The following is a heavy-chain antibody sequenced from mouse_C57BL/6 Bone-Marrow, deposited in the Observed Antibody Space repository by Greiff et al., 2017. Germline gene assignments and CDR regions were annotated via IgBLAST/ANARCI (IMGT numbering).Heavy chain of an antibody. CDR2: IHPNSGST. V-gene: IGHV1-64*01. D-gene: IGHD4-1*01. Sequence: VQLHQPGAELVKPGASVKLSCKASGYTFTSYWMHWVKQRPGQGLEWIGMIHPNSGSTNYNEKFKSKATLTVDKSSSTAYMQLSSLTSEDSAVYYCARSWARRFAYWGQGTLVTVSA. J-gene: IGHJ3*01. CDR3: ARSWARRFAY. CDR1: GYTFTSYW.